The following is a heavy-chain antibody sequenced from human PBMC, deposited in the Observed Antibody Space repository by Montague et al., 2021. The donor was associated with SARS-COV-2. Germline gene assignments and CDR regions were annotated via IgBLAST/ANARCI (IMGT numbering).Heavy chain of an antibody. D-gene: IGHD5-24*01. V-gene: IGHV2-70*11. J-gene: IGHJ4*02. CDR3: ARMNYDPLDGYYKGSDY. CDR2: IDWDDDK. Sequence: PALVKPTQTLTLTCTFSGFSLSTSGMCVSWIRQPPGKALEWLARIDWDDDKYYSTSLKTRLTISKDTSKNQVVLTMTNMDLVDTATYYCARMNYDPLDGYYKGSDYWGQGTLVTVSS. CDR1: GFSLSTSGMC.